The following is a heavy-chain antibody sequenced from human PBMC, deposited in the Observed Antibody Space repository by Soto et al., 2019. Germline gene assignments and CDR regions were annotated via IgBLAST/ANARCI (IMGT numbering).Heavy chain of an antibody. J-gene: IGHJ4*02. V-gene: IGHV3-74*01. CDR3: VRYPRSVGGSYRPDY. CDR1: GFTFSSYW. D-gene: IGHD3-16*02. Sequence: PGGSLRLSCAASGFTFSSYWMHWVRQVPEKGLVWVSRINSDGSITNYADAVKGRFTISRDNVKNTLYLQMNSLRAEDTAVYYCVRYPRSVGGSYRPDYWGQGPLVTVSS. CDR2: INSDGSIT.